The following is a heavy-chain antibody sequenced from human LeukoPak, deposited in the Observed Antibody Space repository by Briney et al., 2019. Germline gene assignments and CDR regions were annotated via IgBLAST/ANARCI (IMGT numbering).Heavy chain of an antibody. D-gene: IGHD4-17*01. V-gene: IGHV3-23*01. CDR2: ISGSGGST. CDR3: ARGPYDYGEYIDY. J-gene: IGHJ4*02. Sequence: GGSLRLSCAASGFTFSSYAMSWVRQAPGKGLEWVSAISGSGGSTYYADSVKGRFTISRDNSKNTLYLQMNSLRAEDTAVYYCARGPYDYGEYIDYWGQGTLVTVSS. CDR1: GFTFSSYA.